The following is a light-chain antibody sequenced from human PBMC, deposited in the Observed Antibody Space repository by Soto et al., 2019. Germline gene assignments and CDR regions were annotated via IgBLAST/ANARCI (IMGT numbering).Light chain of an antibody. CDR1: QSVSRTY. Sequence: EIVLTQSPGTLSLSPGERATLSCRASQSVSRTYLAWYQQKPGLAPRLLIYAASNRATDIPDRFSGSGSGTDFTLTISRLEPEDFAVYYCQQADSSIFTFGPGTKVDIK. V-gene: IGKV3-20*01. CDR3: QQADSSIFT. J-gene: IGKJ3*01. CDR2: AAS.